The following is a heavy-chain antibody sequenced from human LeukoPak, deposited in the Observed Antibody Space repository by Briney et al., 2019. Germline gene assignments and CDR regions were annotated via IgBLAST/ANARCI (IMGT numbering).Heavy chain of an antibody. D-gene: IGHD6-6*01. CDR1: GGSISSQY. Sequence: SKTLSLTCTVSGGSISSQYWSWIRQPPGKGLEWIGYIYYSGSTSYNPSLKSRVTISVDTSKNQFSLRLSSVTAADTAVYYCARDIISEYSSSHSHFDPWGQGTLVTVSS. CDR2: IYYSGST. V-gene: IGHV4-59*11. J-gene: IGHJ5*02. CDR3: ARDIISEYSSSHSHFDP.